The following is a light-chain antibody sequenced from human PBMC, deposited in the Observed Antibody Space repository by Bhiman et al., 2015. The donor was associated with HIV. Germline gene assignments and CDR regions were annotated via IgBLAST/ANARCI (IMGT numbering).Light chain of an antibody. J-gene: IGLJ1*01. Sequence: QSALTQPASVSGSPGQSITISCTGTSSDVGSYNLVSWYQQHPGKAPKLMIYEVTKRPSGVSNRFSGSKSDNTASLTIAGLQAEDEADYYCSSYTTSNTLFGTGTKVTVL. CDR2: EVT. CDR3: SSYTTSNTL. CDR1: SSDVGSYNL. V-gene: IGLV2-14*02.